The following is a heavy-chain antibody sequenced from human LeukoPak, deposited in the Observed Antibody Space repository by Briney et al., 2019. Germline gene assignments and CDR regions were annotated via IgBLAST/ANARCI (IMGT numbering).Heavy chain of an antibody. V-gene: IGHV4-59*01. D-gene: IGHD4-17*01. CDR3: AGTVTRYDAFDI. Sequence: ESGPGLLHPSATLSLTCTGPGGSSRSYYWSWIRQPPGRGLEWIGYIYYSGCTNYNPSLKSRVNISVDTSKNQFSLKLSSVTAADTALYYSAGTVTRYDAFDIWGQGTMVTVSS. J-gene: IGHJ3*02. CDR1: GGSSRSYY. CDR2: IYYSGCT.